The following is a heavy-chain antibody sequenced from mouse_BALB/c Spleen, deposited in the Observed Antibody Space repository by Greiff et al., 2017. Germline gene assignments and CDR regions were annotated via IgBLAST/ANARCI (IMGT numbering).Heavy chain of an antibody. D-gene: IGHD1-2*01. Sequence: VQLQQSGAELVRSGASVKLSCTASGFNIKDYYMHWVKQRPEQGLEWIGWIDPENGDTEYAPKFQGKATMTADTSSNTAYLQLSSLTSEDTAVYYCNVFLTKDAMDYWGQGTSVTVSS. CDR2: IDPENGDT. V-gene: IGHV14-4*02. J-gene: IGHJ4*01. CDR1: GFNIKDYY. CDR3: NVFLTKDAMDY.